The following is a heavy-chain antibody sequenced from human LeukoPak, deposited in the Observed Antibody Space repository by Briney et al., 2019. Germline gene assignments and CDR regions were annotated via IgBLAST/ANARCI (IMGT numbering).Heavy chain of an antibody. CDR3: AKDLEVGATFDAFDI. CDR1: GFTFSSYG. Sequence: GGSLRLSCAASGFTFSSYGMHWVRQAPGKGLEWVAFIRYDGSNKYYADSVKGRFTISRDNSKNTLYLQMNSLRAEDTAVYYCAKDLEVGATFDAFDIWGQGTMVTVSS. D-gene: IGHD1-26*01. J-gene: IGHJ3*02. V-gene: IGHV3-30*02. CDR2: IRYDGSNK.